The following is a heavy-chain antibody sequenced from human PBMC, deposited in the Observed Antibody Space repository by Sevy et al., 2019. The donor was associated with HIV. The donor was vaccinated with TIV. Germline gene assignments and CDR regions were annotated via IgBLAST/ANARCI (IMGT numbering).Heavy chain of an antibody. CDR2: IKSKTDGGTT. V-gene: IGHV3-15*01. D-gene: IGHD3-3*01. J-gene: IGHJ3*02. CDR1: GFTFSNAW. CDR3: TIDTGISDYDFWSGRDDTFDN. Sequence: GGSLRLSCAASGFTFSNAWMSWVRQAPGKGLEWVGRIKSKTDGGTTDYAAPVKGRFTISTDESKHTLYLQMNSLKTEDTAVYYWTIDTGISDYDFWSGRDDTFDNWGQGTMVTVSS.